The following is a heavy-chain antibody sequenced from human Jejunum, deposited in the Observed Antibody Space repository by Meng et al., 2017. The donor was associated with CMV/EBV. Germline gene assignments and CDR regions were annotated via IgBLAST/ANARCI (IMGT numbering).Heavy chain of an antibody. CDR3: AREDWTGYYSYSLGGLDV. CDR1: FSSSA. V-gene: IGHV3-30*04. D-gene: IGHD3/OR15-3a*01. J-gene: IGHJ6*02. Sequence: FSSSAMHWVRQAPGKGLEWVAVISYDGSNKYYADSVKGRFTLSRDNSKSTLYLQMNSLRAEDTALYYCAREDWTGYYSYSLGGLDVWGQGTTVTVSS. CDR2: ISYDGSNK.